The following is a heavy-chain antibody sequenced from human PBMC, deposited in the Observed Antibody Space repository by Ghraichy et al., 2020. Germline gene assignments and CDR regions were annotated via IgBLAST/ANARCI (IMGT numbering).Heavy chain of an antibody. D-gene: IGHD3-10*01. CDR2: INQDGSGT. J-gene: IGHJ4*02. CDR3: LTLGQEGYYGSGTHFGY. V-gene: IGHV3-7*01. CDR1: GFTFSIYW. Sequence: GSLRLSCAASGFTFSIYWMTWVRQAPGEGLEWLANINQDGSGTYYVGSVKGRFTISRDNAKSSLYLQMHSLRVEDTAVYYCLTLGQEGYYGSGTHFGYWGQGTLVTVSS.